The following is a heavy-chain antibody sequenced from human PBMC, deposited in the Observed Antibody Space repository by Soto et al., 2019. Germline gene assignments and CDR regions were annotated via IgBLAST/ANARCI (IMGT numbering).Heavy chain of an antibody. CDR1: GYSISSGYY. CDR3: ARVGPRVPYCYDSSPYTFMNWFDH. J-gene: IGHJ5*02. D-gene: IGHD3-22*01. CDR2: IYHGGRT. V-gene: IGHV4-38-2*02. Sequence: SETLSLTCSVSGYSISSGYYWGWLRQPPGKGLEWIGSIYHGGRTYYNPSLNSLITFSIVITNNRVSLLLSSVTAADTAVYYCARVGPRVPYCYDSSPYTFMNWFDHWGQGTLVTVSS.